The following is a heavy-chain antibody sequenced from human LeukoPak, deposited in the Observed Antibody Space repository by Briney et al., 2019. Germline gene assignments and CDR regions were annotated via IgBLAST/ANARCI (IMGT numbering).Heavy chain of an antibody. Sequence: GGSLRLSCAASGFTFSSYAMSWVRQAPGQGLEWVSVISGSGGFTYYADSVKGRFTISRDNSKNTLYLQMNSLRAEDTAVYYCARDRYCSGGSCPCDYWGQGTLVTVSS. J-gene: IGHJ4*02. CDR2: ISGSGGFT. D-gene: IGHD2-15*01. CDR1: GFTFSSYA. CDR3: ARDRYCSGGSCPCDY. V-gene: IGHV3-23*01.